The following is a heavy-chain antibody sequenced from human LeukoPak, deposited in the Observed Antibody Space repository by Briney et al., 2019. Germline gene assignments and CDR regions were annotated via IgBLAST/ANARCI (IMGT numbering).Heavy chain of an antibody. Sequence: PGGSLRLSCAAPGFTFSNYWMSWVRQAPGKGLEWVTIIKYDGSQKYYADSVKGRFTISRDNAKNSLSLQMNSLRVEDTAVYYCARDWNYFENSGFYFEHWGQGTLVTVSS. V-gene: IGHV3-7*03. D-gene: IGHD3-22*01. J-gene: IGHJ4*02. CDR2: IKYDGSQK. CDR3: ARDWNYFENSGFYFEH. CDR1: GFTFSNYW.